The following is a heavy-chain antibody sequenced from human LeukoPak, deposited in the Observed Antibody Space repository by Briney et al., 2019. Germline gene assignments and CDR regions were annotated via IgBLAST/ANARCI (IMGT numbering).Heavy chain of an antibody. V-gene: IGHV1-8*01. CDR3: ARDRMRLGIPAATNWFDP. CDR1: GYTFTNYD. Sequence: ASVKVSCKASGYTFTNYDINWVRRATGQGLEWMGWMNPNSGNTGYAQKFQGRVTMTRSTSISTAYMELSSLRSEDTAVYYCARDRMRLGIPAATNWFDPWGQGTLVTVSS. D-gene: IGHD2-2*01. CDR2: MNPNSGNT. J-gene: IGHJ5*02.